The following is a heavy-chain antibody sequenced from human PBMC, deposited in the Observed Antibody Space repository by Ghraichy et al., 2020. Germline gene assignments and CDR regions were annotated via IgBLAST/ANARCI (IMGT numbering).Heavy chain of an antibody. CDR3: ARNLYGSPSFYYYYGMDV. D-gene: IGHD3-10*01. Sequence: SETLSLTCTVSGGSISSYYWSWIRQPPGKGLEWIGYIYYSGSTNYNPSLKSRVTISVDTSKNQFSLKLSSVTAADTAVYYCARNLYGSPSFYYYYGMDVWGQGTTVTVS. J-gene: IGHJ6*02. CDR1: GGSISSYY. V-gene: IGHV4-59*01. CDR2: IYYSGST.